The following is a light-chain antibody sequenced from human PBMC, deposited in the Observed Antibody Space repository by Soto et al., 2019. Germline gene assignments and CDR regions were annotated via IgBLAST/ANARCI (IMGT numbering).Light chain of an antibody. CDR1: SSDVGGYNY. CDR2: DVS. Sequence: QSVLTQPASVSGSPGQSITISCTGTSSDVGGYNYVSWYQQHPGKAPKLMIYDVSNRPSGVSNRFSGSKSGNTASLTISGLQAEDEADCYCSSYTSSSTLVFGGGTKLT. J-gene: IGLJ2*01. CDR3: SSYTSSSTLV. V-gene: IGLV2-14*01.